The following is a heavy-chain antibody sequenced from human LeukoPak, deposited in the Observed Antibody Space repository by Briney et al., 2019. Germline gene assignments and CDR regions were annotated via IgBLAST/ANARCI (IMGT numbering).Heavy chain of an antibody. D-gene: IGHD1-1*01. J-gene: IGHJ6*02. V-gene: IGHV4-30-2*01. Sequence: PSETLSLTCTVSGGSISSGGYYWSWIRQPPGKGLEWIGYIYHSGSTYYNPSLKSRVTISVDRSKNQFSLKLSSVTAADTAVYYCARTDDSWPYYGMDVWGQGTTVTVSS. CDR2: IYHSGST. CDR1: GGSISSGGYY. CDR3: ARTDDSWPYYGMDV.